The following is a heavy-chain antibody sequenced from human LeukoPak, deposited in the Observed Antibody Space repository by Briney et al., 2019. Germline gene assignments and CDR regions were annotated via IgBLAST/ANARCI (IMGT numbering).Heavy chain of an antibody. J-gene: IGHJ4*02. V-gene: IGHV5-51*01. Sequence: GESLKISCQASGYTFTNHWVAWVRQVPGKGLEWLGIVNPYDADTRYGPSFEDQVTISADKSTNTAFLQWRSLKASDTAIYFCARGMGGYQYAYWGQGIRVIVSS. CDR3: ARGMGGYQYAY. CDR1: GYTFTNHW. D-gene: IGHD3-16*01. CDR2: VNPYDADT.